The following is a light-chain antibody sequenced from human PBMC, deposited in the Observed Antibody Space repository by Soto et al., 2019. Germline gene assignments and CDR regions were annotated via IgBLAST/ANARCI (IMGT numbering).Light chain of an antibody. J-gene: IGKJ5*01. CDR2: DTS. V-gene: IGKV3-11*01. CDR3: QQRSTWPL. CDR1: QSVHGY. Sequence: EPLSTQSPATPCLSPVESPTLSCRASQSVHGYLAWYQQKPGQAPRLLIYDTSKRATGIPARFSGSGSGTDFTLTISNLEPEDLAVYYCQQRSTWPLFGQGKRLAI.